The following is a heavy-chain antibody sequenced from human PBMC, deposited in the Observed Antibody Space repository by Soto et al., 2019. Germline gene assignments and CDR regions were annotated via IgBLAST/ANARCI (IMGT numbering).Heavy chain of an antibody. D-gene: IGHD4-17*01. J-gene: IGHJ6*02. CDR1: GFTFSIYW. Sequence: EVQVVESGGGLVQPGGSLRLSCVASGFTFSIYWMHWVRQAPGTGLVWVSRMKFDGSTTSYADSVKGRFTISRDNTKNTVYLQMNSLRAEDTGVYYCARGLRNYYGLDVWGQGTTVTVSS. CDR2: MKFDGSTT. CDR3: ARGLRNYYGLDV. V-gene: IGHV3-74*01.